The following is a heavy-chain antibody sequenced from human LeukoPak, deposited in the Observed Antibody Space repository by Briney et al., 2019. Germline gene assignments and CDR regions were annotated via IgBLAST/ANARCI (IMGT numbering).Heavy chain of an antibody. D-gene: IGHD5-24*01. CDR3: AKGGDGYNYYFDY. Sequence: QTGGSLRLSCAASGFTFNTYPMHWVRQAPGKGLEWVTGISYDGDNKYYADSVQGRFTISRDNSKNTLYLQMNSLRAEDTAVYYCAKGGDGYNYYFDYWGQETLVTVSS. CDR1: GFTFNTYP. J-gene: IGHJ4*02. CDR2: ISYDGDNK. V-gene: IGHV3-30-3*01.